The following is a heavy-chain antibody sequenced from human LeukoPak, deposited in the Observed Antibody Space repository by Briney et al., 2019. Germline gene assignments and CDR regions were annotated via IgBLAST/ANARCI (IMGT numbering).Heavy chain of an antibody. CDR1: GYTFTGYY. D-gene: IGHD2-2*01. CDR3: AREYQLLGTVYNYFDP. J-gene: IGHJ5*02. V-gene: IGHV1-8*02. CDR2: MNPNSGNT. Sequence: ASVKVSCKASGYTFTGYYMHWVRQAPGQGLEWMGWMNPNSGNTGYAQEFQGRVTMTRNTSISTAYMELTSLRSEDTAVYYCAREYQLLGTVYNYFDPWGQGTLVTVSS.